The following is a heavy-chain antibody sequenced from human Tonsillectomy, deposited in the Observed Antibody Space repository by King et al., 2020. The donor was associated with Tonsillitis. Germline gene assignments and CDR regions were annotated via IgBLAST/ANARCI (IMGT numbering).Heavy chain of an antibody. V-gene: IGHV4-59*01. Sequence: QLQESGPGLVKPSETLSLTCTVSGGSISSYYWSWIRQPPGKGLEWFGYIYYSGSTNYNPSLKSRVTISVDTSKNQFSLKLSSVTAADTAGYYCAQGYDSYNWVDPCGQGTLVTVSS. CDR3: AQGYDSYNWVDP. CDR2: IYYSGST. D-gene: IGHD3-22*01. J-gene: IGHJ5*02. CDR1: GGSISSYY.